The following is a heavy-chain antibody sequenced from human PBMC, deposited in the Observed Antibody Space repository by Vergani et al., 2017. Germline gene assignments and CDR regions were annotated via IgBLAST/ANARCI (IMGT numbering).Heavy chain of an antibody. V-gene: IGHV1-46*03. J-gene: IGHJ4*02. CDR3: ARWGGYDDLGQNFNY. Sequence: QVQLVQSGAEVTKPGASVKVSCKASGYTFTSYYIHWVRQAPGQGLEWKGIINPSGGSTSYAQKFQGRVTMTRDTSTSTVYMELSSLRSEDTAVYYCARWGGYDDLGQNFNYWGQGTLVTVSS. D-gene: IGHD5-12*01. CDR2: INPSGGST. CDR1: GYTFTSYY.